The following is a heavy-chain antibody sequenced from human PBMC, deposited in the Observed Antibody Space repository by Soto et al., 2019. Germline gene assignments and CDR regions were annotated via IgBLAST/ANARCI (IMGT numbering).Heavy chain of an antibody. CDR2: TYYRSNWRH. CDR3: ARGVAGSGFDL. D-gene: IGHD6-19*01. V-gene: IGHV6-1*01. Sequence: QSRSLNGAISGEGGSSNTAAWDWIKSSPSRGLEWLGRTYYRSNWRHDYAVSVKSRITVNPDTSKNHFSLQLNSVTPDDTAVYYCARGVAGSGFDLWGQGTLVTVSS. CDR1: GEGGSSNTAA. J-gene: IGHJ4*02.